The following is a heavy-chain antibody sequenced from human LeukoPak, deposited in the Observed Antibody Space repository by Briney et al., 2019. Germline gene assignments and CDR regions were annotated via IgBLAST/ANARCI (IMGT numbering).Heavy chain of an antibody. D-gene: IGHD6-13*01. V-gene: IGHV4-39*07. CDR2: IYYSGST. CDR3: ARDSSSWYLNPNRGIFDY. Sequence: SETLSLTCTVSGGSISSSSYYWGWIRQPPGKGLEWIGSIYYSGSTYYNPSLKSRVTIPVDTSKNQFSLKLSSVTAADTAVYYCARDSSSWYLNPNRGIFDYWGQGTLVTVSS. J-gene: IGHJ4*02. CDR1: GGSISSSSYY.